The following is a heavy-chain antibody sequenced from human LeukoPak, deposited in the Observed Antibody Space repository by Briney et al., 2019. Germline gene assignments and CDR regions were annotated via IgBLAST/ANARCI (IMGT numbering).Heavy chain of an antibody. V-gene: IGHV3-48*03. CDR1: GFTFSSYE. CDR3: ARIMGLRFLYYFDY. CDR2: ISSSGSTI. D-gene: IGHD5-12*01. Sequence: GESLRLSCAASGFTFSSYEMNWVRQTPGKGLEWVSYISSSGSTIYYADSVKGRFTISRDNAKNSLYLQMNSLRAEDTAVYYCARIMGLRFLYYFDYWGQGTLVTVSS. J-gene: IGHJ4*02.